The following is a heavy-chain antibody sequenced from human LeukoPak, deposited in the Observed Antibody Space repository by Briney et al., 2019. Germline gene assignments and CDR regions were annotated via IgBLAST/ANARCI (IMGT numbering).Heavy chain of an antibody. CDR2: IFYTGDT. Sequence: SETLSLTCTVSGVSISSNTFYWGWLRQPPGKGLEYIGSIFYTGDTYYNPSLKSRVTISVDTSKNQFSLKLSSVAAADTAVYYCARHSDGPLGSDYYNWFDPWGQGTLVTVSS. CDR3: ARHSDGPLGSDYYNWFDP. J-gene: IGHJ5*02. CDR1: GVSISSNTFY. V-gene: IGHV4-39*01. D-gene: IGHD3-10*01.